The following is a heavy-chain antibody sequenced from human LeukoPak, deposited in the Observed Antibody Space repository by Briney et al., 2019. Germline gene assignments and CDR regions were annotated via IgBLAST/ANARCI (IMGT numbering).Heavy chain of an antibody. J-gene: IGHJ3*02. CDR3: TAGSYSDAFDI. V-gene: IGHV3-73*01. CDR2: IRNKAYSYAT. D-gene: IGHD1-26*01. CDR1: GFTFSGSA. Sequence: PGGSLRLSCAASGFTFSGSAMHWVRQASGKGLEWVGRIRNKAYSYATVYAASVKGRFTISRDDSKNTAYLQMNSLKTEDTAVYYCTAGSYSDAFDIWGQGTKVTVSS.